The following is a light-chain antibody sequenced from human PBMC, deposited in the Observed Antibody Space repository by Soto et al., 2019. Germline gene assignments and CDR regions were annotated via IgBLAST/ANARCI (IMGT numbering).Light chain of an antibody. J-gene: IGLJ1*01. CDR3: SSYTSSRTYV. CDR2: EVS. V-gene: IGLV2-18*02. Sequence: QSALTQPPSVSGSPGQSVTISCTGTSSDVGSYNRASWYQQPPGTAPKLMIYEVSNRPSGVPDRFSGSKSGNTASLTISGLQAEDEADYYCSSYTSSRTYVFGTGTKVTIL. CDR1: SSDVGSYNR.